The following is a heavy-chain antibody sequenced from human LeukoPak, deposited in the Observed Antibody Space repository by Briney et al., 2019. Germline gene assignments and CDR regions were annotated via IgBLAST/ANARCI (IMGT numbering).Heavy chain of an antibody. CDR1: GFTFSSYG. V-gene: IGHV3-33*06. J-gene: IGHJ4*02. Sequence: GGSLRLSCAASGFTFSSYGMHWVRQAPGKGLEWVALIWYDGSNKYYADSVKGRFTISRDNSKNTLYLQVNSLRAEDTAVYYCAKDYDILTAVYYFDYWGQGTLVTVSS. D-gene: IGHD3-9*01. CDR3: AKDYDILTAVYYFDY. CDR2: IWYDGSNK.